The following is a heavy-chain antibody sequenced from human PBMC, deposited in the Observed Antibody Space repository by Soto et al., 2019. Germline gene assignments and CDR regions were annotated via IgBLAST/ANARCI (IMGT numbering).Heavy chain of an antibody. Sequence: QVQLVESGGGVVQPGRSLRLSCVASGFTFSNNGIHWVRQAPGKGLEWVAVISSDGSKKYYADSVKGRFTISRDNSKNTLYLQMNSLGGEETAVYYCAMDLYGGSSRFDYWGQGTLVTVSS. CDR2: ISSDGSKK. D-gene: IGHD2-15*01. J-gene: IGHJ4*02. CDR1: GFTFSNNG. V-gene: IGHV3-30*03. CDR3: AMDLYGGSSRFDY.